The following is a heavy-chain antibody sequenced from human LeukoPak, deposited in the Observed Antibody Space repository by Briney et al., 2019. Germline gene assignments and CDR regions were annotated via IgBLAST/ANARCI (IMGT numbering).Heavy chain of an antibody. CDR2: IYYSGST. CDR1: GGSISSGGYY. D-gene: IGHD5-18*01. J-gene: IGHJ4*02. Sequence: MTSETLSLTCTVSGGSISSGGYYWSWIRQHPGKGLEWIGYIYYSGSTYYNPSLKSRVTISVDTSKNQFSLKLSSVTAADTAVYYCARYVMVTDFYFDYWGQGTLVTVSS. V-gene: IGHV4-31*03. CDR3: ARYVMVTDFYFDY.